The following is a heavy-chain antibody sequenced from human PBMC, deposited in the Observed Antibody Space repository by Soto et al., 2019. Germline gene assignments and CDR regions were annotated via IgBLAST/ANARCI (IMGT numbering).Heavy chain of an antibody. D-gene: IGHD3-9*01. J-gene: IGHJ3*02. CDR2: IIPILGIA. V-gene: IGHV1-69*04. Sequence: SVKVSCKASGGTFSSYTISWVRQAPGQGLEWMGRIIPILGIANYAQKFQGRVTITADKSTSTAYMELSSLRSQDTAVYYCAREVPLRYFDWLYGAFDIWGQGTMVTVSS. CDR3: AREVPLRYFDWLYGAFDI. CDR1: GGTFSSYT.